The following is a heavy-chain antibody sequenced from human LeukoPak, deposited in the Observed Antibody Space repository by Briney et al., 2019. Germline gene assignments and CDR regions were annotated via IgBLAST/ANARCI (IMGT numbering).Heavy chain of an antibody. CDR1: GGSFSGYY. J-gene: IGHJ4*02. D-gene: IGHD3-9*01. CDR2: IYYSGST. CDR3: ARGNYDILTHDY. Sequence: SETLSLTCAVYGGSFSGYYWSWIRQPPGKGLEWIGYIYYSGSTNYNPSLKSRVTISVDTSKNQFSLKLSSVTAADTAVYYCARGNYDILTHDYWGQGTLVTVSS. V-gene: IGHV4-59*01.